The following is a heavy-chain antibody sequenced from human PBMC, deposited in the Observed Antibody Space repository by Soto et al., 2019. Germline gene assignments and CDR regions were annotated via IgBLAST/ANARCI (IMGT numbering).Heavy chain of an antibody. CDR2: INSDGSST. Sequence: EVQLVESGGGLVQPGGSLRLSCAASGFTFSSYWMHWVRQAPGKGLVWVSRINSDGSSTSYADSVKGRFTISRDNAKNTLYLQMNSLRAEDTAVYYCARGGGYYDSSAKYYFDYWGQGTLVTVSS. J-gene: IGHJ4*02. CDR3: ARGGGYYDSSAKYYFDY. V-gene: IGHV3-74*01. D-gene: IGHD3-22*01. CDR1: GFTFSSYW.